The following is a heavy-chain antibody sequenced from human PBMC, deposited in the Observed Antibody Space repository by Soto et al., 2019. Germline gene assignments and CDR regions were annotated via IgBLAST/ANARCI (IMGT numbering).Heavy chain of an antibody. D-gene: IGHD6-13*01. CDR3: ARGDSSSWDYYFDY. Sequence: PSETLSLTCAVYGGSFSGYYWSWIRQPPGKGLEWIGEINHSGSTNYNPSLKSRVTISVDTSKNQFSLKLSSVTAADTAVYYCARGDSSSWDYYFDYWGQGTLVTVSS. V-gene: IGHV4-34*01. J-gene: IGHJ4*02. CDR2: INHSGST. CDR1: GGSFSGYY.